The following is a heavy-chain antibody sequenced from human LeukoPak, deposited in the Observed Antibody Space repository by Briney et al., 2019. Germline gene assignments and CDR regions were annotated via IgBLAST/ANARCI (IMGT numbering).Heavy chain of an antibody. CDR2: ISVYNGNT. D-gene: IGHD2-2*02. CDR3: ARTCSSSSCYMVH. CDR1: GYTFANFG. J-gene: IGHJ4*02. V-gene: IGHV1-18*01. Sequence: GASVKVSCKASGYTFANFGITWVRQAPGQGLELMGWISVYNGNTNYAQNLQGRVTLTTDTSTSTAYMELRSLRSDDTALYYCARTCSSSSCYMVHWGQGTLVTVSS.